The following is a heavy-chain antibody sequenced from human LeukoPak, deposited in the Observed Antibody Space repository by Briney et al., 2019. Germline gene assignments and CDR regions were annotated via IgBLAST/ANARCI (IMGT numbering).Heavy chain of an antibody. CDR1: GYTFTGYY. D-gene: IGHD3-9*01. J-gene: IGHJ6*02. CDR2: ISAYNGNT. V-gene: IGHV1-18*04. Sequence: ASVKVSCKASGYTFTGYYIHWVRQAPGQGLEWMGWISAYNGNTNYAQKLQGRVTMTTDTSTSTAYMELRSLRSDDTAAYYCARDRDYDILTGYPYYYYGMDVWGQGTTVAVSS. CDR3: ARDRDYDILTGYPYYYYGMDV.